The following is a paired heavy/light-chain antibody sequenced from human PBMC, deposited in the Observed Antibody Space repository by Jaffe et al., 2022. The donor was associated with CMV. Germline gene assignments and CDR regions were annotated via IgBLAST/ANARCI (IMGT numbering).Heavy chain of an antibody. CDR1: GFTFSDHY. Sequence: EVQLVESGGGLVQPGGSLRLSCAVSGFTFSDHYMDWVRQAPGKGLEWVGRIRNKAYTTEYAASVKGRFTISRDDSRNSLDLQMNSLKTDDTAVYFCARRHTTMYYMDVWGKGTTVTVSS. CDR3: ARRHTTMYYMDV. D-gene: IGHD1-1*01. J-gene: IGHJ6*03. CDR2: IRNKAYTT. V-gene: IGHV3-72*01.
Light chain of an antibody. J-gene: IGKJ4*01. V-gene: IGKV1-16*02. CDR2: AAD. CDR3: QQHDSYPLT. CDR1: QGINNY. Sequence: DVQMTQSPSSLSASVGDRVTITCRASQGINNYLSWIQQKPGKAPKFLIYAADSLQGGVPSKFSGSGSGKDYTLTISSLQPEDSATYYCQQHDSYPLTFGGGTKVEIK.